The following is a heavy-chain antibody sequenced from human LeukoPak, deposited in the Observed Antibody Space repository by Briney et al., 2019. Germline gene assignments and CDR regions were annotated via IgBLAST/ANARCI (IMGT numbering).Heavy chain of an antibody. J-gene: IGHJ4*02. Sequence: GASVKVSCKASGGTFSSYAISWVRQAPGQGLEWMGGIIPIFGTANYAQKFQGRVTITANEPTSTAYMELSSLRFEDTAVYYCARSVGTMIVVFDYWGQGTLVTVSS. CDR2: IIPIFGTA. CDR1: GGTFSSYA. V-gene: IGHV1-69*13. CDR3: ARSVGTMIVVFDY. D-gene: IGHD3-22*01.